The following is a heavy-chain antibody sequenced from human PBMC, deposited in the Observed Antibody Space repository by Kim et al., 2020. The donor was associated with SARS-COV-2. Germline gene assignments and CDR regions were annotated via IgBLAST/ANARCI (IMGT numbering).Heavy chain of an antibody. D-gene: IGHD5-12*01. CDR3: ATLSGYAYYYYGMDV. CDR1: GFTFSSYG. V-gene: IGHV3-30*03. Sequence: GGSLRLSCAASGFTFSSYGMHWVRQAPGKGLEWVAVISYDGSNKYYADSVKGRFTISRDNSKNTLYLQMNSLRAEDTAVYYCATLSGYAYYYYGMDVWGQGTTVTVSS. CDR2: ISYDGSNK. J-gene: IGHJ6*02.